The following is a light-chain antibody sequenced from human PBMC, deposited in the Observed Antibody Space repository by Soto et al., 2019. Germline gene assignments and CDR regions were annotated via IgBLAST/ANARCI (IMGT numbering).Light chain of an antibody. J-gene: IGKJ2*01. CDR3: QQYDNLPKT. CDR2: DAS. Sequence: DIQMTQSPSSLSASVGDRVTITCQASQDMSNYLNWYQQKPGKAPKLLIYDASNLKTGVPSRFSGSASGTDFTITISSLQPEDIATYYCQQYDNLPKTFGQGNKLEIK. CDR1: QDMSNY. V-gene: IGKV1-33*01.